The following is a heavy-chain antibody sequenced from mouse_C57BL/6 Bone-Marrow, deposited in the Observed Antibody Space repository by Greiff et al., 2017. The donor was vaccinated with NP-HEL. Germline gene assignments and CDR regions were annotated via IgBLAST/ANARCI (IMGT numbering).Heavy chain of an antibody. CDR3: ARDYGSSPYYFDY. CDR2: IYPGDGDT. Sequence: QVQLQQSGAELVKPGASVKISCKASGYAFSSYWMNWVKQRPGKGLEWIGQIYPGDGDTNYNGKFKGKATLTANKSSSTAYMQLSSLTSEDSAVYVCARDYGSSPYYFDYWGQGTTLTVSS. J-gene: IGHJ2*01. V-gene: IGHV1-80*01. CDR1: GYAFSSYW. D-gene: IGHD1-1*01.